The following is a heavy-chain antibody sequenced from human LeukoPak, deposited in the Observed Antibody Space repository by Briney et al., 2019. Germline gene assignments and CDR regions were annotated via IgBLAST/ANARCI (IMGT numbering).Heavy chain of an antibody. CDR3: ARGPSAVGGGKIDY. CDR2: LYYSGST. Sequence: PSQTLSLTCTVSGGSISSYFWSWIRQPPGKGLEWIGYLYYSGSTNYNPSLKSRVTISVDTSKNQFSLKLTSVTAADTAVYYCARGPSAVGGGKIDYWGQGTLVTVSS. J-gene: IGHJ4*02. D-gene: IGHD6-19*01. CDR1: GGSISSYF. V-gene: IGHV4-59*01.